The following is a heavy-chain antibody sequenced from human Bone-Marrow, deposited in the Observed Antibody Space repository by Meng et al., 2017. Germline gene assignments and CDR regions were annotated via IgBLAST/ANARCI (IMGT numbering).Heavy chain of an antibody. CDR2: IKSDGITT. CDR3: VRGDDTSSWGKGFDP. D-gene: IGHD6-13*01. J-gene: IGHJ5*02. CDR1: GFTFSSYW. Sequence: ETLSLTCAASGFTFSSYWMSWVRQAPGKGLEWVPRIKSDGITTRYADSVKGRFTISRDNAKNTLYLQMNSLRAEATAVYYCVRGDDTSSWGKGFDPWGQGTLVTVSS. V-gene: IGHV3-74*01.